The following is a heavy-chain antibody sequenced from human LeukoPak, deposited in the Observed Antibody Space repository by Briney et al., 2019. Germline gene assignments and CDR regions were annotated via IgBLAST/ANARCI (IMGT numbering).Heavy chain of an antibody. CDR2: IYPGDSDT. CDR3: ASQQGTMVRGRPVDWFDP. V-gene: IGHV5-51*01. CDR1: GYSFTSYW. D-gene: IGHD3-10*01. Sequence: GESLKISCKGSGYSFTSYWIGWVRQMPGKGLEWMGIIYPGDSDTRYSPSFQGQVTISADKSISTAYLQWSSLKASDTAMYYCASQQGTMVRGRPVDWFDPWGQGTLVTVYS. J-gene: IGHJ5*02.